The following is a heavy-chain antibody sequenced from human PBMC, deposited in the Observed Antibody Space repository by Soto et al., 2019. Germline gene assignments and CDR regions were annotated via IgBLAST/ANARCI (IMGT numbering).Heavy chain of an antibody. J-gene: IGHJ6*02. CDR1: GGSISNYY. V-gene: IGHV4-59*01. D-gene: IGHD2-2*02. CDR3: ARGAYRSSPPYFDYGMDV. Sequence: QVQLQESGPGLVKPSETLSLTCSVTGGSISNYYWNWIRQTLGNGLERLRYMDHSGSINYNPSLKSRVTIAVDTAKNQSSLQLSSVTAADTAVYYCARGAYRSSPPYFDYGMDVWGQGTTGTVSS. CDR2: MDHSGSI.